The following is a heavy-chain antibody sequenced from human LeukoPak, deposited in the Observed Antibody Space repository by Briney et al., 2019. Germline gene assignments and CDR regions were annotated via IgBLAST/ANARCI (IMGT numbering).Heavy chain of an antibody. V-gene: IGHV3-30*18. J-gene: IGHJ6*02. CDR3: AKDFNLIVVVYYYYYGMDV. CDR1: GFTFSNYG. D-gene: IGHD3-22*01. CDR2: ISNDGINK. Sequence: GGSLRLSCAASGFTFSNYGMHWVRQAPGKGLEWVAVISNDGINKHYTDSVKGRFTVSRDNSKNTLYLQMNSLRVEDTAVYYCAKDFNLIVVVYYYYYGMDVWGQGTTVTVSS.